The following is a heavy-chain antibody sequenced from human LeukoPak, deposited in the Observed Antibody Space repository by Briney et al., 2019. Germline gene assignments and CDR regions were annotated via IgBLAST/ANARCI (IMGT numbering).Heavy chain of an antibody. D-gene: IGHD6-13*01. CDR2: IIPIFGTA. J-gene: IGHJ6*03. V-gene: IGHV1-69*06. Sequence: GASVKVSCKASGYTFSSYAISWVRQAPGQGLEWMGGIIPIFGTANYAQKFQGRVTITADKSTSTAYMELSSLRSEDTAVYYCALAFWQQLPYYYMDVRGKGTTVTVSS. CDR3: ALAFWQQLPYYYMDV. CDR1: GYTFSSYA.